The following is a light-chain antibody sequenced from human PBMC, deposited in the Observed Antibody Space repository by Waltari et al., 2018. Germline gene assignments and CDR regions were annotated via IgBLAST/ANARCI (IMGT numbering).Light chain of an antibody. V-gene: IGKV1-9*01. CDR1: QGISSY. J-gene: IGKJ4*01. Sequence: DIQLTQSPSFLSASIGDRVTITCRASQGISSYLAWYQQKPWKAPKLLIYAASTLQSGVPSRFSGSGSGTEFTLTISSLQPEDFATYYCQELNTYPQSLTFGGGTKVEI. CDR3: QELNTYPQSLT. CDR2: AAS.